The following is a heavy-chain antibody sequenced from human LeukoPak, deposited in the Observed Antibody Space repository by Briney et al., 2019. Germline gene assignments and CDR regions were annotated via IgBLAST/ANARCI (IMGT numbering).Heavy chain of an antibody. Sequence: ASVKVSCKASGYTFTSYNMHWVRLAPGQGLEWMGIINPSSGSTSYEQKLQGRVTMTRDTSTNTVYMELSSLRSEDTAVYYCARRSVTFSFDYWGQGTLVTVSS. CDR2: INPSSGST. CDR1: GYTFTSYN. J-gene: IGHJ4*02. D-gene: IGHD1-26*01. V-gene: IGHV1-46*01. CDR3: ARRSVTFSFDY.